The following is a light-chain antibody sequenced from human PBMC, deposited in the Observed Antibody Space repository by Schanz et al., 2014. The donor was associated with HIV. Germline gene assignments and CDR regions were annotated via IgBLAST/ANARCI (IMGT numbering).Light chain of an antibody. Sequence: QSVVTQPPSASGTPGQRVTISCSGSSSNIGSNTVNWYQHLPGSAPQLLIYSDNQRPSGVPDRFSGSKSGTSASLAISGLRSEDEADYYCAAWDDSLTNTVFGGGTQLTVL. V-gene: IGLV1-44*01. J-gene: IGLJ7*01. CDR3: AAWDDSLTNTV. CDR2: SDN. CDR1: SSNIGSNT.